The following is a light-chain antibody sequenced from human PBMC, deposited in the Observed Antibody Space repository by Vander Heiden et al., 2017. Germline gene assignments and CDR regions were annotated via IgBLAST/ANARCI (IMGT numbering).Light chain of an antibody. Sequence: ELVMTQSPATVSVSAGHGATLPCSASQSVSTNLSWYQQQPGQAPRLLIDDASTRATGIPARFSGSGSGTEFTLTITSLQSDDLAVYSCQHYNNWPPYTFGQGTKLEIK. J-gene: IGKJ2*01. CDR3: QHYNNWPPYT. CDR2: DAS. CDR1: QSVSTN. V-gene: IGKV3-15*01.